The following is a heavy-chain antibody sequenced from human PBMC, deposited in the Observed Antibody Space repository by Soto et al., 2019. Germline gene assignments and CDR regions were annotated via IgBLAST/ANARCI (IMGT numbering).Heavy chain of an antibody. CDR2: INAGNGNT. D-gene: IGHD6-13*01. J-gene: IGHJ5*02. V-gene: IGHV1-3*01. CDR1: GYTFTSYA. Sequence: ASVKVSCKASGYTFTSYAMQWVRQAPGQRLEWMGWINAGNGNTKYSQKFQGRVTITRDTSASTAYMELSSLRSEDTAVYYCARGQGYSSSWYYLWFDPWGQGTLVTVSS. CDR3: ARGQGYSSSWYYLWFDP.